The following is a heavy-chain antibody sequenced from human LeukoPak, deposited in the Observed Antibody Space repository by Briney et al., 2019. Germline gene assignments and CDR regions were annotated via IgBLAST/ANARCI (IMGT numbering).Heavy chain of an antibody. J-gene: IGHJ6*02. CDR2: INAGNGNT. Sequence: ASVKVSCKASGYTFITYAMHWVRQAPGQGLEWMGWINAGNGNTKYSQKFQGRVTITRDTSASTAYMELSSLRSEDTAMYYCASIVVVPAAYPEDYYGMDVWGQGTTDTVSS. CDR1: GYTFITYA. V-gene: IGHV1-3*01. D-gene: IGHD2-2*01. CDR3: ASIVVVPAAYPEDYYGMDV.